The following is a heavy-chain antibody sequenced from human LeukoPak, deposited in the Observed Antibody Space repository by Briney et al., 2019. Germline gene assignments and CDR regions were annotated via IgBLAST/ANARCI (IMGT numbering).Heavy chain of an antibody. CDR1: GGSFSGYY. V-gene: IGHV4-34*01. CDR2: INHSGST. Sequence: SETLSLTCAVYGGSFSGYYWSWIRQPPGKGLEWIGEINHSGSTNYNPSLKSRVTISVDTSKNQFSLKLSSVTAADTAVYYCARGPDRRTSTYYYYYYGMDVWGQGTTVTVSS. D-gene: IGHD1-14*01. J-gene: IGHJ6*02. CDR3: ARGPDRRTSTYYYYYYGMDV.